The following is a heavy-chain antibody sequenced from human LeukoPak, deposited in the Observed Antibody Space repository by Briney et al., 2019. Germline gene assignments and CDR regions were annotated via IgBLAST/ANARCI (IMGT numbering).Heavy chain of an antibody. Sequence: GGSLRLSCAASGFTFSSYGMHWVRQAPGKGLEWVAVISYDGSNKYYADSVKGRFTISRDNSKNTLYLQMNSLRAEDTAVYYCARDLVGYSYLDYWGQGTLVTVSS. CDR1: GFTFSSYG. CDR3: ARDLVGYSYLDY. V-gene: IGHV3-30*03. CDR2: ISYDGSNK. D-gene: IGHD5-18*01. J-gene: IGHJ4*02.